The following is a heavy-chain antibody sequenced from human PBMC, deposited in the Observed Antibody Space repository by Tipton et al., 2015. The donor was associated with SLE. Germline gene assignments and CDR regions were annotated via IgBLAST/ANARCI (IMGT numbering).Heavy chain of an antibody. V-gene: IGHV4-59*02. CDR1: GGAVIHNY. D-gene: IGHD3-3*01. CDR3: ARDRVGVVPLFDC. J-gene: IGHJ4*02. Sequence: TLSLTCSVSGGAVIHNYWSWIRQPPGKGLEWIGSIYYSGSTYYNPSLKSRVTISVDTSKNQFSLKLSSVTAADTAVYYCARDRVGVVPLFDCWGQGSLVTVSS. CDR2: IYYSGST.